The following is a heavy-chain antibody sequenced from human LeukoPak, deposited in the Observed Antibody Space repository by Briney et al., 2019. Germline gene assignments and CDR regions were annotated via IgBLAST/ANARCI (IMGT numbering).Heavy chain of an antibody. CDR2: IYYSGST. CDR1: GGSISSSSYY. D-gene: IGHD3-10*01. V-gene: IGHV4-39*07. CDR3: ARDIYGSGSYFAGTY. Sequence: SETLSLTCTVSGGSISSSSYYWGWIRQPPGKGLEWIGSIYYSGSTYYNPSLKSRVTISVDTSKNQFSLKLSSVTAADTAVYYCARDIYGSGSYFAGTYWGQGTLVTVSS. J-gene: IGHJ4*02.